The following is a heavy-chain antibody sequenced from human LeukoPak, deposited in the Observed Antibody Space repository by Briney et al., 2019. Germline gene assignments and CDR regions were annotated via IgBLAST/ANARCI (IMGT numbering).Heavy chain of an antibody. V-gene: IGHV3-7*01. Sequence: PGGSLRLSCAASGFTFSNAWMSWVRQAPGKGLEWVASIKLDGSDKYYVDSVEGRFTLSRDNARTSLYLQMHSLRADDTAIYYCARDGGYRDYGDFFFDYWGQGTLVTVSS. J-gene: IGHJ4*02. D-gene: IGHD4-17*01. CDR3: ARDGGYRDYGDFFFDY. CDR2: IKLDGSDK. CDR1: GFTFSNAW.